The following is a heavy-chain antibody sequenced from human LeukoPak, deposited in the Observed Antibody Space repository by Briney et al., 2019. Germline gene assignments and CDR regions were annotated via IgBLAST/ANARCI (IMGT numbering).Heavy chain of an antibody. Sequence: PSETLSLTCTVSGGSISSYYWSWIRQPPGKGLEWIGYIYYSGSTNYNPSLKRRVTISVVTSKNQFSLKLSSVTAADTAVYYCARVGYYGSGSRSKVARFDPWGQGTLVTVSS. V-gene: IGHV4-59*01. CDR3: ARVGYYGSGSRSKVARFDP. CDR1: GGSISSYY. D-gene: IGHD3-10*01. J-gene: IGHJ5*02. CDR2: IYYSGST.